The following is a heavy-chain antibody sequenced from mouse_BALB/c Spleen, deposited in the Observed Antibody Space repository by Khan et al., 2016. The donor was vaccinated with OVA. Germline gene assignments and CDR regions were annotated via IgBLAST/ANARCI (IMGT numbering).Heavy chain of an antibody. CDR1: GYSFTTYY. V-gene: IGHV1S135*01. J-gene: IGHJ3*01. CDR3: ARHGTSSWFAY. CDR2: IDPFNGST. D-gene: IGHD2-14*01. Sequence: IQLVQSGPELMKPGASVKISCKASGYSFTTYYIHWVKQSPGKSLEWIGYIDPFNGSTTYNQKFKGKATLTVDKSSSTAYMHLSSLTSEDSAVYYCARHGTSSWFAYWGQGTLVTVSA.